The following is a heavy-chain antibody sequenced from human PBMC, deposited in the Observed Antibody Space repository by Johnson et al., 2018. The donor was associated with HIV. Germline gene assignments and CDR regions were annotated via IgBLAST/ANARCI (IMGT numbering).Heavy chain of an antibody. CDR2: LGTAGDT. V-gene: IGHV3-13*01. Sequence: EVQVVESGGGLVQPGGSLRLSCAASGFTFSTYDMYWVRQPTGKGLEWVSILGTAGDTYYPGSVKGRFTISRENAKNSLYLQMNSLRAGDTAVYYCTRGGGAYGGDNCLRAFDIWGQGTMVTVSS. J-gene: IGHJ3*02. CDR3: TRGGGAYGGDNCLRAFDI. D-gene: IGHD2-21*02. CDR1: GFTFSTYD.